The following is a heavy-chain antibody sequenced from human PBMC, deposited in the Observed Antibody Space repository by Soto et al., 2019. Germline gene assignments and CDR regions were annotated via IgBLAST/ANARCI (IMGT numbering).Heavy chain of an antibody. CDR2: ISAYNGNT. CDR1: GYTFTSYV. CDR3: ARGMYSSGWYEYLQH. Sequence: ASVKVSCNASGYTFTSYVISWVRQAPGQGLEWMGWISAYNGNTNYAQKLQGRVTMTTDTSTSTAYMELRSLRSDDTAVYYCARGMYSSGWYEYLQHWGQGTLVTVSS. V-gene: IGHV1-18*01. D-gene: IGHD6-19*01. J-gene: IGHJ1*01.